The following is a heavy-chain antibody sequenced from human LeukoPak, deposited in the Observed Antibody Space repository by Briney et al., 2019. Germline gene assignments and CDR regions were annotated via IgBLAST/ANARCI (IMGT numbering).Heavy chain of an antibody. J-gene: IGHJ4*02. Sequence: GGSLRLSCAASGFTFSSYEMNWVRQAPGKGLEWVSYISSSGSTIYYADSVKGRFTISRDNSKSTLYLQMNSLRAEDTAIYFCAKESHYYDGSGYYYSGILSDVDYWGQGTLVTVSS. D-gene: IGHD3-22*01. CDR2: ISSSGSTI. V-gene: IGHV3-48*03. CDR3: AKESHYYDGSGYYYSGILSDVDY. CDR1: GFTFSSYE.